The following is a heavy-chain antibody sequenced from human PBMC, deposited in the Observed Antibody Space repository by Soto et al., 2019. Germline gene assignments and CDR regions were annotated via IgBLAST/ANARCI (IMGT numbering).Heavy chain of an antibody. D-gene: IGHD3-3*01. Sequence: ASVKVSCKVSGYTLTELSMHWVRQAPGKGLEWMGGFVPEDGETIYAQKFQGRVTMTEDTSTDTAYMELSSLRSEDTAVYYCATRSGYYPTWFDPWGQGTLVTVSS. CDR1: GYTLTELS. CDR3: ATRSGYYPTWFDP. J-gene: IGHJ5*02. V-gene: IGHV1-24*01. CDR2: FVPEDGET.